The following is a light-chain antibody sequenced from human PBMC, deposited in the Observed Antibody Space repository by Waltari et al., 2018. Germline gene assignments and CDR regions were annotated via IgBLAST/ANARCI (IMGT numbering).Light chain of an antibody. J-gene: IGKJ1*01. CDR1: QSINSY. CDR3: QQSYSTPR. Sequence: DIQMTQSPSSLSASVGDRVTITCRASQSINSYLNWYQQKPGKAPKLLIYAASSLQSGVPPRFSGSGSGTDFTLTISSLQPEDFATYYCQQSYSTPRFGQGTKVEIK. V-gene: IGKV1-39*01. CDR2: AAS.